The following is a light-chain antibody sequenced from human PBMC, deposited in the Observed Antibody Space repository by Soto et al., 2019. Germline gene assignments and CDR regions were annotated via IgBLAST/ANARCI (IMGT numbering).Light chain of an antibody. J-gene: IGKJ3*01. CDR3: QHCDYLPI. V-gene: IGKV1-27*01. Sequence: DIQMTQSPSSVSASVGDRVTITCRASQAISNYLAWYQQKPGEVPKVLIYAASTLQSGVPSRFSGSGSGTDFTLTITSLQPEDVATYYCQHCDYLPIFGPGTTVDFK. CDR1: QAISNY. CDR2: AAS.